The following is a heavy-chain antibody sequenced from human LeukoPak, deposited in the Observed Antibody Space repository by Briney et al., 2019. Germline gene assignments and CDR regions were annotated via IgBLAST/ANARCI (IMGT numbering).Heavy chain of an antibody. D-gene: IGHD3-10*01. Sequence: SETLSLTCTVSGGSISSSSYYWGWIRQPPGKGLEWIGSIYYSGSTYYNPSLKSRVTISVDTSKNQFSLKLSSVTAADTVVYYCASLNMVRGVIGVATFDYWGQGTLVTVSS. CDR3: ASLNMVRGVIGVATFDY. J-gene: IGHJ4*02. CDR1: GGSISSSSYY. V-gene: IGHV4-39*01. CDR2: IYYSGST.